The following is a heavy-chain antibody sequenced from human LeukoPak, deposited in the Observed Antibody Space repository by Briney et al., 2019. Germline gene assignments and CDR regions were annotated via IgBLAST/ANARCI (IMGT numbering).Heavy chain of an antibody. CDR2: ISSRGSVI. J-gene: IGHJ4*01. CDR3: SGGGAGPYYFEF. CDR1: GFKFSDYH. D-gene: IGHD3-16*01. V-gene: IGHV3-11*01. Sequence: GGSLRLSCAAFGFKFSDYHMNWIRQAPGQGLEWVSYISSRGSVIYYEDSVQGRFTVSRDTAENSWYLHMSNLRAEDTAVYYCSGGGAGPYYFEFWGQGTLVTVSS.